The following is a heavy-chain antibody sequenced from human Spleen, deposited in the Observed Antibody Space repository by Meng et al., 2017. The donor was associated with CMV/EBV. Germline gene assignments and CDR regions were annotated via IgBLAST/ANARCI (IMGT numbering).Heavy chain of an antibody. CDR1: GGTFSSYA. V-gene: IGHV1-69*10. J-gene: IGHJ6*02. CDR2: IIPILGIA. D-gene: IGHD3-10*01. CDR3: ARVYRSRFGELSTYYYYGMDV. Sequence: SVKVSCKASGGTFSSYAISWVRQAPGQGLEWMGGIIPILGIANYAQKFQGRVTITTDESTSTAYMELSSLRSEDTAVYYCARVYRSRFGELSTYYYYGMDVWGQGTTVTVSS.